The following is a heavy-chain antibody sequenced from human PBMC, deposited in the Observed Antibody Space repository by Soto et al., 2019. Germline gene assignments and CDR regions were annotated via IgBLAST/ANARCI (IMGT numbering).Heavy chain of an antibody. CDR3: TRDLAGYCSSTSCYLNQTLSPYYYYYMDV. J-gene: IGHJ6*03. Sequence: SGGSLRLSCRASGFTFGDYAMSWFRQAPGKGLEWVGFIRSKAYGGTTEYAASVKGRFTISRDDSKSIAYLQMNSLKTEDTAVYYCTRDLAGYCSSTSCYLNQTLSPYYYYYMDVWGKGTTVTVS. CDR1: GFTFGDYA. V-gene: IGHV3-49*03. D-gene: IGHD2-2*01. CDR2: IRSKAYGGTT.